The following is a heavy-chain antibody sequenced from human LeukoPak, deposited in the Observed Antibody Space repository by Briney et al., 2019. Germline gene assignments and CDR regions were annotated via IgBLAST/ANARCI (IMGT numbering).Heavy chain of an antibody. J-gene: IGHJ4*02. D-gene: IGHD6-19*01. CDR3: AREQTRGWPY. CDR1: GGTFSSYA. Sequence: ASVKVSCKASGGTFSSYAFSWVRQAPGQGLEWMGGVIPIFGTANYAQKFQGRDTITADESTSTTYMELSRLRSEDTALYYCAREQTRGWPYWGQGTLVTVSA. CDR2: VIPIFGTA. V-gene: IGHV1-69*01.